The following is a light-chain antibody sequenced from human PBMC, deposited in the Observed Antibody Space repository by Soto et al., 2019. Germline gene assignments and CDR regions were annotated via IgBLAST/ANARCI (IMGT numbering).Light chain of an antibody. CDR1: QSVSNK. V-gene: IGKV3-15*01. CDR3: QQYNTGRSIS. Sequence: EVVLAQSPATISVSPGERFTLSCSARQSVSNKLGWYQHKPGQAPRLLIYDTSTRAAGTPARFTGSGSGTDFTLTISSLQSEDFAVYYCQQYNTGRSISFGQGTRLEIK. J-gene: IGKJ5*01. CDR2: DTS.